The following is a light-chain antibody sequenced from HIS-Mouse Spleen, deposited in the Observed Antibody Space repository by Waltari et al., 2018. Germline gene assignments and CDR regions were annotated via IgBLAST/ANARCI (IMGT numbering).Light chain of an antibody. CDR2: GKN. V-gene: IGLV3-19*01. Sequence: SSELTQDPAVSVALGQTVRITCQGDSLRSYYASWYQQKPGQAPVLVRYGKNNRPTGIRDRFSGSSSGNTASLTITGAQAEDEADYYCNSRDSSGNHVVFGGGTKLTVL. CDR1: SLRSYY. J-gene: IGLJ2*01. CDR3: NSRDSSGNHVV.